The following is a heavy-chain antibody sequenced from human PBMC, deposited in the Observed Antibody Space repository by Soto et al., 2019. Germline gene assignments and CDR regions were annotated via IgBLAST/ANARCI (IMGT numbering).Heavy chain of an antibody. CDR1: SGSISSGGYS. Sequence: QLQLQESGSGLVKPSQTLSLTCAVSSGSISSGGYSWSWIRQSPGKGLEWIGYISPSGSTYYNPSLKSRVTISVDRSKHQFSLKLSSVTAADTAVYYCASGSHVPHYWGQGTLVTVSS. CDR2: ISPSGST. CDR3: ASGSHVPHY. J-gene: IGHJ4*02. D-gene: IGHD6-6*01. V-gene: IGHV4-30-2*06.